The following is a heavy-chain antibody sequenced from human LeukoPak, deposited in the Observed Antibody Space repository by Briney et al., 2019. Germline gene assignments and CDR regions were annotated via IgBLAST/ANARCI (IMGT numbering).Heavy chain of an antibody. J-gene: IGHJ5*02. CDR3: TRAGGRNWFDP. CDR1: GFTFSSYS. CDR2: IRSKAYGGTT. Sequence: PGGALRLSCAASGFTFSSYSMSWFRQAPGKGLEWVGFIRSKAYGGTTEYAASVKGRFTISRDDSKSIAYLQMNSLKTEDTAVYYCTRAGGRNWFDPWGQGTLVTVSS. V-gene: IGHV3-49*03. D-gene: IGHD1-26*01.